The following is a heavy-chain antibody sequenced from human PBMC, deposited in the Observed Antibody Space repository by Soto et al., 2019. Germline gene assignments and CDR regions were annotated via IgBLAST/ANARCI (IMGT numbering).Heavy chain of an antibody. D-gene: IGHD3-9*01. CDR1: GGSISSYY. CDR2: IXXSXXX. J-gene: IGHJ3*02. Sequence: PSETLSLTCTVSGGSISSYYWSWIRQPAGKGLXWIXRIXXSXXXXXNXXLKSRVTMSVDTSKNQFSLRLSSVTAAETAVYYCAREILRSSLLFDIWGQGTMVTVSS. V-gene: IGHV4-4*07. CDR3: AREILRSSLLFDI.